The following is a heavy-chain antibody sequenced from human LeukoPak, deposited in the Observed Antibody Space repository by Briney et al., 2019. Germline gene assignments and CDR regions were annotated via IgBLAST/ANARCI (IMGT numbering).Heavy chain of an antibody. CDR1: GYSFTSYW. J-gene: IGHJ6*03. CDR3: ARFTPYFDWLRPYYYYMDV. V-gene: IGHV5-51*01. Sequence: GESLKISCKGSGYSFTSYWIGWVRQMPGKGLERMGIIYPGDSDTRYSPSFQGQVTISADKSISTAYLQWSSLKASDTAMYYCARFTPYFDWLRPYYYYMDVWGKGTTVTVSS. D-gene: IGHD3-9*01. CDR2: IYPGDSDT.